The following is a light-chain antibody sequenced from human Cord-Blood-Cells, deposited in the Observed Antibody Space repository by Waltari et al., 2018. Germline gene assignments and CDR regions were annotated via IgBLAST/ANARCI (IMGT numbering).Light chain of an antibody. CDR2: AAS. V-gene: IGKV1-8*01. Sequence: AIRMTQSPSSFSASTGDRVAITCRGSQGISSYLAWYQQKPGKAPKLLIYAASTLQSGVPSRFSGSGSETDFTLTISCLQSEDFATYYCQQYYSYPWTFGQGTKVEIK. CDR3: QQYYSYPWT. J-gene: IGKJ1*01. CDR1: QGISSY.